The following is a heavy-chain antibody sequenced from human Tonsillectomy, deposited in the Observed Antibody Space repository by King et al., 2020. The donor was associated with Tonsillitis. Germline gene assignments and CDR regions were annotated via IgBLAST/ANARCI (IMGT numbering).Heavy chain of an antibody. CDR3: ARVGEAGFDF. CDR1: GFTFSDYW. D-gene: IGHD6-19*01. J-gene: IGHJ4*02. CDR2: IKFDESEE. Sequence: VQLVESGGRLVQPGVSLRLSCAASGFTFSDYWMGWVRQAPGKGLEWVANIKFDESEEVYVDSVQGRFTISRDNATRSLYLAMNSLSADDTAVYFCARVGEAGFDFWGQGTLVTVSS. V-gene: IGHV3-7*03.